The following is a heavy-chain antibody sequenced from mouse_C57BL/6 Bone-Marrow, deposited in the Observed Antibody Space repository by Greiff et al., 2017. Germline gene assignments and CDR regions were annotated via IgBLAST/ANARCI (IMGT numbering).Heavy chain of an antibody. CDR3: ASPKYYGSSP. CDR2: IHPNSGST. J-gene: IGHJ3*01. Sequence: QVQLKQPGAELVKPGASVKLSCKASGYTFTSYWMHWVKQRPGQGLEWIGMIHPNSGSTNYNEKFKSKATLTVDKSSSTAYMQISSLTSDDSAVYYCASPKYYGSSPWGQGTLVTVSA. D-gene: IGHD1-1*01. CDR1: GYTFTSYW. V-gene: IGHV1-64*01.